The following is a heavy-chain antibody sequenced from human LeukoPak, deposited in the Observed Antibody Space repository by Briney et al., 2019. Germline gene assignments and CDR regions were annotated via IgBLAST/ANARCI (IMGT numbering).Heavy chain of an antibody. CDR3: ARHSGVVGANHFDW. D-gene: IGHD2-15*01. J-gene: IGHJ4*02. CDR1: GASISSYY. V-gene: IGHV4-59*08. CDR2: IYYIGCT. Sequence: SETLSLTCTVSGASISSYYWSWIRQPPGKGLEWIAYIYYIGCTNYNPSLKSRVAISTDTSRNQFSLKLSSVTAADTAVYYCARHSGVVGANHFDWWGQGTLVTVSS.